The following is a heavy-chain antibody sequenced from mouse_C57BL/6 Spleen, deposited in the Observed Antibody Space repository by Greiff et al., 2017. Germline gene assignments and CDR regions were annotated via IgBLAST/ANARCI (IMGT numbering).Heavy chain of an antibody. CDR2: ISGGGGNT. Sequence: DVKLVESGGGLVKPGGSLKLSCAASGFTFSSYTMSWVRQTPEKRLEWVATISGGGGNTYYPDSVKGRFTIARDNAKNTLYLQMGSLGSEDTALYYCARPDFDVWGTGTTVTVSS. CDR3: ARPDFDV. V-gene: IGHV5-9*01. J-gene: IGHJ1*03. CDR1: GFTFSSYT.